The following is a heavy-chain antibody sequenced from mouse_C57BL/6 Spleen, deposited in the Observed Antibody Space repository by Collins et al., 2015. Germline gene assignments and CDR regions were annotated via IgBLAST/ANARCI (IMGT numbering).Heavy chain of an antibody. Sequence: TASGFNIKDDYMHWVKQRPEQGLEWIGWIDPENGDTEYSSRFQGKATITADTSSNTAYLQLSSLTSEDTAVYYCSTGYSWGQGTILTVSS. J-gene: IGHJ2*01. CDR3: STGYS. V-gene: IGHV14-4*01. D-gene: IGHD1-2*01. CDR2: IDPENGDT. CDR1: GFNIKDDY.